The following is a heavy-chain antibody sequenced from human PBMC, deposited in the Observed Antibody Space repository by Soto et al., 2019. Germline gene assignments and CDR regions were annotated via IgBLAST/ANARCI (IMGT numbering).Heavy chain of an antibody. J-gene: IGHJ4*02. CDR2: MNPNTDNT. V-gene: IGHV1-8*01. CDR3: AREISTSRN. CDR1: GYTFTSYD. Sequence: QVQLVQSGAEVKKPGASVKVSCKASGYTFTSYDINWVRQATGQGLEWMGWMNPNTDNTCYAQKFQGRATMTRNTSISTAYMELSSLTSEATAVYYCAREISTSRNWGQGTLVTVSS. D-gene: IGHD2-2*01.